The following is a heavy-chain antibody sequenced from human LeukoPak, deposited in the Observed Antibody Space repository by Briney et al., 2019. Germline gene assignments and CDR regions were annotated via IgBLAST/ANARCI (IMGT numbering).Heavy chain of an antibody. J-gene: IGHJ3*02. D-gene: IGHD3-22*01. CDR1: RGSSSDTTYY. V-gene: IGHV4-39*01. CDR3: ASPSKLVISRGGFDI. Sequence: SETLSLTCTVSRGSSSDTTYYWTWIRQPPGKGLEWIASIYFSETKYNPSLKSRVTISGDTSKNQFSLKLSSVTAADTAVYYCASPSKLVISRGGFDIWGQGTVVTVSA. CDR2: IYFSET.